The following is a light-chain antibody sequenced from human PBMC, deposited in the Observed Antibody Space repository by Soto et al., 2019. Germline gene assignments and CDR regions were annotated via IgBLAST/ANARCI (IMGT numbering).Light chain of an antibody. CDR3: QQYDNLPIT. Sequence: DVQMTQSPSSLSASQRNRVTIPCLASQDISNYLNWYQQKPGKAPKLLIYDASNLETGVPSRFSGSGSGTDFTFTISSLQPEDIATYYCQQYDNLPITFGQGTRLEIK. V-gene: IGKV1-33*01. CDR1: QDISNY. J-gene: IGKJ5*01. CDR2: DAS.